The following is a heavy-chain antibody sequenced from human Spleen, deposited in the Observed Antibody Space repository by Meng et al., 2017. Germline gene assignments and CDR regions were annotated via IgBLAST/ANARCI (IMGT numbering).Heavy chain of an antibody. Sequence: ASVKVSCKASGYTFTGYYMHWVRQAPGQGLEWMGRITLNSGATNYAQNFQARVTMTGDTSISTAYMELSGLRSDDTAMYYCARDEDISAAGKLFGDYWGQGTLVTVSS. J-gene: IGHJ4*02. V-gene: IGHV1-2*06. CDR1: GYTFTGYY. D-gene: IGHD6-25*01. CDR2: ITLNSGAT. CDR3: ARDEDISAAGKLFGDY.